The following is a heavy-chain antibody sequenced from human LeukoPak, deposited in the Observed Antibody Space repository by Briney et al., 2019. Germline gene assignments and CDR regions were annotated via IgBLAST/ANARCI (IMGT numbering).Heavy chain of an antibody. CDR3: SWDHTGKEDI. J-gene: IGHJ3*02. CDR1: ESTFSKYW. Sequence: GRSLRLSCAASESTFSKYWMHWVRQAPGKGLVWVSRINPDGSRTNYADSVAGRFTISRDNAKNTLYLQMNSLRTEDTAVYYCSWDHTGKEDIWGQGTMVTVSS. D-gene: IGHD1-26*01. CDR2: INPDGSRT. V-gene: IGHV3-74*01.